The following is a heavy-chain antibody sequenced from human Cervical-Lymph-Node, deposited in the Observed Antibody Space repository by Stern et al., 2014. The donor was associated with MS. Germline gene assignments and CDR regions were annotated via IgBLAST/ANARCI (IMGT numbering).Heavy chain of an antibody. CDR3: ASAYSSSHYYFDY. CDR2: IWYNGSNP. CDR1: GFSFSRYA. D-gene: IGHD6-13*01. J-gene: IGHJ4*02. Sequence: VQLVQSGGGVVQPGRSLRLSCAASGFSFSRYAMHWVRQAPGKGLEWVALIWYNGSNPYYADSVTGRFTISRDNFKTALYLQMSSMRAEDTAVYYCASAYSSSHYYFDYWGQGTLVTVSS. V-gene: IGHV3-33*01.